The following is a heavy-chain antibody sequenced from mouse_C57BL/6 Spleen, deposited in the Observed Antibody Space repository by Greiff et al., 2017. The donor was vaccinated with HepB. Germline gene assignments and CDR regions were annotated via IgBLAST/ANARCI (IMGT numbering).Heavy chain of an antibody. V-gene: IGHV5-4*01. J-gene: IGHJ2*01. Sequence: VQLKESGGGLVKPGGSLKLSCAASGFTFSSYAMSWVRQTPEKRLEWVATISDGGSYTYYPDNVKGRFTISRDNAKNNLYLQMSHLKSEDTAMYYCARDRGTFDYWGQGTTLTVSS. CDR3: ARDRGTFDY. CDR1: GFTFSSYA. D-gene: IGHD3-3*01. CDR2: ISDGGSYT.